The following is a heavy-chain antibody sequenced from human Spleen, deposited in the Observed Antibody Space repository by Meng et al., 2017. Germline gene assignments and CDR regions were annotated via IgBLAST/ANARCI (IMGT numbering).Heavy chain of an antibody. Sequence: GGSLRLSCAASGFTFSSYGMHWVRQAPGKGLEWVAVIWYDGTNKKYADSVKGRFTISRDTSKNTLSLQMDSLRAEDTAVYYCARDPGSWGVPAAEGYFDYWGQGALVTVSS. CDR3: ARDPGSWGVPAAEGYFDY. CDR1: GFTFSSYG. D-gene: IGHD2-2*01. J-gene: IGHJ4*02. CDR2: IWYDGTNK. V-gene: IGHV3-33*01.